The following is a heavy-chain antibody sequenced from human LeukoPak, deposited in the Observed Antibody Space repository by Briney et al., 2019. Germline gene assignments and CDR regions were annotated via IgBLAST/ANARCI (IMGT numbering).Heavy chain of an antibody. D-gene: IGHD4-11*01. Sequence: GGSLRLSCAASGFTLDDYAMHWVRQAPGKGLEWVSLISGDGVSTYYADSLKGRFTIFRDNSKNSLYLQMNSLRTEDTALYYCPKGTYMTTVTTFDYWGQGTLVTVSS. V-gene: IGHV3-43*02. CDR3: PKGTYMTTVTTFDY. CDR2: ISGDGVST. J-gene: IGHJ4*02. CDR1: GFTLDDYA.